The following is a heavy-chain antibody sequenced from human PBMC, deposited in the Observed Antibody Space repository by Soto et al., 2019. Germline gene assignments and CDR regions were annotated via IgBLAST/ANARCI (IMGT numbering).Heavy chain of an antibody. CDR1: GGSIISHC. V-gene: IGHV4-59*11. J-gene: IGHJ4*02. CDR3: ARGPNCDQWSAIDY. CDR2: FYNSGRT. D-gene: IGHD1-26*01. Sequence: WTVVGGSIISHCWSRIRQPPGKGLEYIGYFYNSGRTNYNPALKSRLTISVDTSKNQFSLKLSSVTAADTAVYYCARGPNCDQWSAIDYWGKGTLVPVSS.